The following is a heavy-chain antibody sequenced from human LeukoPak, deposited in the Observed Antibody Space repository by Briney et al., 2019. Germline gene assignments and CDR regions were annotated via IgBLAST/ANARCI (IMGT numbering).Heavy chain of an antibody. CDR1: GYSFTSYW. Sequence: GESLKISCKGSGYSFTSYWIGWVRQMPGKGLEWMGIIYPGDSDTIYSPSFQGRVTISADKSISTAYLQWSSLKASDTAMYYCASSVSQTKFDYWGQGTLVTASS. CDR3: ASSVSQTKFDY. J-gene: IGHJ4*02. V-gene: IGHV5-51*01. CDR2: IYPGDSDT. D-gene: IGHD1/OR15-1a*01.